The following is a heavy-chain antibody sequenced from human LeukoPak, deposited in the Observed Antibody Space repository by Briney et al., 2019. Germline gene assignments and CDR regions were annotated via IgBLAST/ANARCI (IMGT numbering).Heavy chain of an antibody. J-gene: IGHJ4*02. CDR1: GFTFSSYG. CDR3: ARSPRGFIAVADQFDY. CDR2: IWYDGSNK. D-gene: IGHD6-19*01. V-gene: IGHV3-33*01. Sequence: PGGSLRLSCAASGFTFSSYGMHWVRQAPGKGLEWVAVIWYDGSNKYYADSVKGRFTISGDNSKNTLYLQMNSLRAEDTAVYYCARSPRGFIAVADQFDYWGQGTLVTVSS.